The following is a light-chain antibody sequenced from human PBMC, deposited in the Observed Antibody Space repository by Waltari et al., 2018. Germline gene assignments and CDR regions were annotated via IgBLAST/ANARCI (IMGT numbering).Light chain of an antibody. CDR2: WAS. V-gene: IGKV4-1*01. J-gene: IGKJ3*01. CDR3: QQYYSVPFT. CDR1: QSVLFSSNNKNY. Sequence: DIVMTQSPDSLAVSLGERATINRKSSQSVLFSSNNKNYLAWYQQKPGQPPQLLIYWASTRESGVPDRFAGSGSGTDFTLTISTLQAEDVAVYYCQQYYSVPFTFGPGTKVDIK.